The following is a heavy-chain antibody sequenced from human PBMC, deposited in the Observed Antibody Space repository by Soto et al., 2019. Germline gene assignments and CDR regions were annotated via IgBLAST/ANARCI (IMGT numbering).Heavy chain of an antibody. CDR2: ISYDGSNK. V-gene: IGHV3-30*18. J-gene: IGHJ6*02. CDR3: AKAQAVAGYGMDV. D-gene: IGHD6-19*01. Sequence: GGSLRLSCAASGFTFSSYGMHWVRQAPGKGLEWVAVISYDGSNKYYADSVKGRFTISRDNSKNTLYLQMNSLRAEDTAVYYCAKAQAVAGYGMDVWGQGTTVTVSS. CDR1: GFTFSSYG.